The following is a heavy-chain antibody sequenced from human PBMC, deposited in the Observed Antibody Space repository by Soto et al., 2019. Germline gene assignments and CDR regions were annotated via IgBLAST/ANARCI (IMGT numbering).Heavy chain of an antibody. CDR3: ARFLGIVGATTRPSEGGYFDY. D-gene: IGHD1-26*01. CDR2: IYYSGST. J-gene: IGHJ4*02. V-gene: IGHV4-59*01. Sequence: SETLSLTCTVSGGSISSYYWSWIRQPPGKGLEWIGYIYYSGSTNYNPSLKSRVTISVDTSKNQFSMKLSSVTAADTAVYYCARFLGIVGATTRPSEGGYFDYWGQGTLVTVSS. CDR1: GGSISSYY.